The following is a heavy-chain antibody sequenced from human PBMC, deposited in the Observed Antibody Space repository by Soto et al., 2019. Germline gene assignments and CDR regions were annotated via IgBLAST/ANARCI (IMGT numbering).Heavy chain of an antibody. CDR3: ARGEDSGSYQRSYYGMDV. Sequence: QVQLVQSGAEVKKPGSSVKVSCKASGGTFSSYAISWVRQAPGQGLEWMGGIIPIFGTANYAQKFQGRVTITADXXTXTXAMELSSLRSEDTAVYYCARGEDSGSYQRSYYGMDVWGQGTTVTVSS. CDR1: GGTFSSYA. CDR2: IIPIFGTA. D-gene: IGHD1-26*01. J-gene: IGHJ6*02. V-gene: IGHV1-69*12.